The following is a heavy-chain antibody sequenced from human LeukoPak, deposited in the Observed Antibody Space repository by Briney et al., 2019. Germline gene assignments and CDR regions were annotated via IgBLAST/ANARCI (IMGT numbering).Heavy chain of an antibody. J-gene: IGHJ4*02. V-gene: IGHV3-7*01. D-gene: IGHD3-10*01. CDR1: GFTFSSYW. Sequence: PGGSLRLSSAASGFTFSSYWMSWVRQAPGKGLEWVANIKQDGSETYYVDSVKGRFTISRDNAKNSLYLQMNSLRAEDTAVYYCARGPSMVRGVIGSYWGQGTLVTVSS. CDR2: IKQDGSET. CDR3: ARGPSMVRGVIGSY.